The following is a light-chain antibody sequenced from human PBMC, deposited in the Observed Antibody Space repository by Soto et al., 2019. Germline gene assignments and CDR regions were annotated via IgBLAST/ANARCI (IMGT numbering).Light chain of an antibody. Sequence: EIVMTQSPVTLSVSPWGRATLSCRASQSISNNLAWYQQIPGQAPRLLIYDASNRATGIPARFSGSGSGTDFTLTISSLAPDDFAIYYRHQRQSWPRTFGQGTKVDIK. CDR2: DAS. V-gene: IGKV3-11*01. CDR3: HQRQSWPRT. J-gene: IGKJ1*01. CDR1: QSISNN.